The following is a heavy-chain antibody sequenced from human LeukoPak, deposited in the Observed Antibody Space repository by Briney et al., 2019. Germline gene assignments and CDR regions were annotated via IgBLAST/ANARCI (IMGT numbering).Heavy chain of an antibody. CDR2: IYYSGST. CDR3: ARGGSYYNY. Sequence: LQTLSLTRTLSGGAISSVDYYWSSIRQPPGKGLGWIGYIYYSGSTYYNPSLKSRVTISVDTSKNQFSLKLSSVTAAVTAVYYCARGGSYYNYWGQGTLVTVSS. V-gene: IGHV4-30-4*01. J-gene: IGHJ4*02. CDR1: GGAISSVDYY. D-gene: IGHD3-10*01.